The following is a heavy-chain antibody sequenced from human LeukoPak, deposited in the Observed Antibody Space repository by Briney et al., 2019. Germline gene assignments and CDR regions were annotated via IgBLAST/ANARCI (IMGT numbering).Heavy chain of an antibody. Sequence: SETLSLTCTVSGGSISSYYWSXXXXXXXXGLEWIGYIYYSGXTXYNPSLKSRVTXXXDTSKNQFSLKLSSVTAADTAVYYCARRGGGLDYWGQGTLVTVSS. D-gene: IGHD2-15*01. J-gene: IGHJ4*02. CDR1: GGSISSYY. CDR3: ARRGGGLDY. V-gene: IGHV4-59*08. CDR2: IYYSGXT.